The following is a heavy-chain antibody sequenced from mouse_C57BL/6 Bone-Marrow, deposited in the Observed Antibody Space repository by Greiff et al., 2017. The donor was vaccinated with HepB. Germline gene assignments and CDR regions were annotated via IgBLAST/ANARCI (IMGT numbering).Heavy chain of an antibody. Sequence: VKLMESGPGLVQPSQSLSITCTVSGFSLTSYGVHWVRQSPGKGLEWLGVIWSGGSTDYNAAFISRLSISKDNSKSQVFFKMNSLQADDTAIYYCARGDYDYEFAYWGQGTLVTVSA. J-gene: IGHJ3*01. CDR2: IWSGGST. D-gene: IGHD2-4*01. CDR3: ARGDYDYEFAY. V-gene: IGHV2-2*01. CDR1: GFSLTSYG.